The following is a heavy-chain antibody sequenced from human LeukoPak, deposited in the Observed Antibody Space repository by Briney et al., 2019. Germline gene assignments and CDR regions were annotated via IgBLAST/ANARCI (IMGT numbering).Heavy chain of an antibody. Sequence: SETLSLTCTVSGGSISSGGYYWSWIRQHPGKGLEWIGYIYYSGSTYYNPSLKSRVTISVDTSKNQFSLKLSSVTAADTAVYFCARRRVVVASTDGASGASDIWGQGTTVTVSS. J-gene: IGHJ3*02. D-gene: IGHD2-15*01. CDR2: IYYSGST. CDR1: GGSISSGGYY. V-gene: IGHV4-31*03. CDR3: ARRRVVVASTDGASGASDI.